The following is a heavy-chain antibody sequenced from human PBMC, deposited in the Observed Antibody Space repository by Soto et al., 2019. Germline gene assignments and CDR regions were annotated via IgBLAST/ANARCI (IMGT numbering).Heavy chain of an antibody. CDR2: ISYDGSNK. Sequence: PGGSLRLSCAASGFTFSSYGMHWVRQAPGKGLEWVAVISYDGSNKYYADSVKGRFTISRDNSKNTLYLQMNSLRAEDTAVYYCARDPTRPYAPWDSSGWYGRSYYYYYYGMDVWGQGTTVTVSS. V-gene: IGHV3-30*03. CDR1: GFTFSSYG. D-gene: IGHD6-19*01. J-gene: IGHJ6*02. CDR3: ARDPTRPYAPWDSSGWYGRSYYYYYYGMDV.